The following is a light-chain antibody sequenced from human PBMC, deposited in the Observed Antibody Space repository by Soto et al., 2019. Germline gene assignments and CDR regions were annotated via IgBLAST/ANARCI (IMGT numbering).Light chain of an antibody. Sequence: DIQMTQSPSSLSPSVGDRVTITCRASQDIRKYLAWYQQKPGKVPRLLIYGASTLQSGVPSRFSGSGSGTDFTLTISSLQPEDVATYYCQKFNSAPFTFGPGTKAHIK. CDR1: QDIRKY. CDR3: QKFNSAPFT. J-gene: IGKJ3*01. V-gene: IGKV1-27*01. CDR2: GAS.